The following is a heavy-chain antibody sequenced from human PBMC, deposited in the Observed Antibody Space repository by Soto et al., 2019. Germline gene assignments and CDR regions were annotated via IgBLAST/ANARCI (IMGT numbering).Heavy chain of an antibody. CDR3: ARLSIAAAGPDY. Sequence: PGGSLRLSCAASGFTFSDYYMSWIRQAPGKGLEWVSYISSSSSYTNYADSVKGRFTISRDNAKNSLYLQMNSLRAEDTAVYYCARLSIAAAGPDYWGQGTLVTVSS. V-gene: IGHV3-11*06. J-gene: IGHJ4*02. CDR1: GFTFSDYY. D-gene: IGHD6-25*01. CDR2: ISSSSSYT.